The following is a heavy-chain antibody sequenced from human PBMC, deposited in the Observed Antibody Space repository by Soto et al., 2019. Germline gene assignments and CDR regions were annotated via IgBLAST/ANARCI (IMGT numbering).Heavy chain of an antibody. CDR2: IIPMFGTA. CDR3: ARAQSTLYCSGGSCYSDFEY. J-gene: IGHJ4*02. D-gene: IGHD2-15*01. Sequence: ASVKVSCKASGGTFSSYASSWVRQAPGEGLEWMGGIIPMFGTANYAQKFQGRVTITADEYTSTAYMELSSLRSEDTAVYDCARAQSTLYCSGGSCYSDFEYWGKGSRVTVSS. CDR1: GGTFSSYA. V-gene: IGHV1-69*13.